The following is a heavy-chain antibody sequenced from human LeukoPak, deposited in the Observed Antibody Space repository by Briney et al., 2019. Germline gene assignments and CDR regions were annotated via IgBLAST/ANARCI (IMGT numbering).Heavy chain of an antibody. Sequence: SETLSLTCTVSGGSIRSSSYYWGWIRQPPGKGLEWIGSIYYSGNTYYNPSLKSRVTISVDTSENQFSLNLSSVTAADTAIYYCARVTATDWFDPWGQGTLVTVSS. D-gene: IGHD2-21*02. V-gene: IGHV4-39*01. J-gene: IGHJ5*02. CDR3: ARVTATDWFDP. CDR1: GGSIRSSSYY. CDR2: IYYSGNT.